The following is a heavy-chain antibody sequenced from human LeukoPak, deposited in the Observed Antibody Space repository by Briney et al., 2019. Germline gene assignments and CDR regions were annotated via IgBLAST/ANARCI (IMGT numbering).Heavy chain of an antibody. J-gene: IGHJ4*02. V-gene: IGHV1-46*01. D-gene: IGHD3-10*01. Sequence: ASVKVSCKESGYTFTSYYMHWVRLAPGQGLEWMGIINPSGGSTSYAQKFQGRVTMTRDTSTSTVYMELSSLRSEDTAVYYCARETSDGSFDYWGQGTLVTVSS. CDR2: INPSGGST. CDR1: GYTFTSYY. CDR3: ARETSDGSFDY.